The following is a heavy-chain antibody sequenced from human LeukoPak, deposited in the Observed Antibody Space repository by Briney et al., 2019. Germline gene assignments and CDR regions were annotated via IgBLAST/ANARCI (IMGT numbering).Heavy chain of an antibody. CDR2: ISGSGGST. CDR1: GFTFSSYA. CDR3: AKVGEYYGSGSYYYFDY. V-gene: IGHV3-23*01. J-gene: IGHJ4*02. D-gene: IGHD3-10*01. Sequence: GGSLILSCAASGFTFSSYAMSWVRQAPGKVLEWVSAISGSGGSTYYADSVKGRFTISRDNSKNTLYLQMNSQRAEDKAVYYCAKVGEYYGSGSYYYFDYWGQGTLVTVSS.